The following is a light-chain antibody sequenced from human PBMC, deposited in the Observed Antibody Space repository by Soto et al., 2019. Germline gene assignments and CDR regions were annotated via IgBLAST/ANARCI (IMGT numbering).Light chain of an antibody. J-gene: IGKJ2*01. CDR3: QQYNNSPEYT. V-gene: IGKV3-20*01. CDR1: QSVTSRH. Sequence: EIVLTQSPGTLSLSPGERATLSCKASQSVTSRHLAWYQQKPGQAPRLLIYGATSRATGIPDRFSGSGSGTDFTLTISRLEPEDFAVYFCQQYNNSPEYTFGQGTKLKIK. CDR2: GAT.